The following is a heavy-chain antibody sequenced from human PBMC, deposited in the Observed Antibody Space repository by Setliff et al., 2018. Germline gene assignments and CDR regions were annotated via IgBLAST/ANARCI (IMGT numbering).Heavy chain of an antibody. Sequence: PGGSLRLSCAASGFTFSTYRMHWVRQAPGKGLEWVAIIWDDGGYKYHADSVKGRFTISRDNSKNTLYLQMNSLRPEDTAVYYCARTCSGSGCYAGLESWGQGTQVTVSS. V-gene: IGHV3-33*08. CDR3: ARTCSGSGCYAGLES. CDR2: IWDDGGYK. J-gene: IGHJ4*02. CDR1: GFTFSTYR. D-gene: IGHD2-15*01.